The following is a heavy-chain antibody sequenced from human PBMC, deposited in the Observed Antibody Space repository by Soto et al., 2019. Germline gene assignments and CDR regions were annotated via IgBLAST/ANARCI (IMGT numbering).Heavy chain of an antibody. V-gene: IGHV4-59*08. CDR1: GGSISSYY. D-gene: IGHD3-10*01. Sequence: PSETLSLTCTVSGGSISSYYWSWIRQPPGKGLEWIGYIYYSGSTNYNPSLKSRVTISVDTSKNQFSLKLSSVTAADTAVFYCARLGTMVRGVITNAGPWGQGTLVTVSS. CDR2: IYYSGST. J-gene: IGHJ5*02. CDR3: ARLGTMVRGVITNAGP.